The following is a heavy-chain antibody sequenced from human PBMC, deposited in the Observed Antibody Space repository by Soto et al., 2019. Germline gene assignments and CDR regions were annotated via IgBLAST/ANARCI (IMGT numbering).Heavy chain of an antibody. CDR1: GGSISSGDYY. D-gene: IGHD2-2*01. Sequence: SETLSLTCTVSGGSISSGDYYWSWIRQPPGKGLEWIGYIYYSGSTYYNPSLKSRVTISVDTSKNQFSLKLSSVTAADTAVYYCARTLFSTRFDYWGQGTLVTVS. J-gene: IGHJ4*02. CDR2: IYYSGST. V-gene: IGHV4-30-4*01. CDR3: ARTLFSTRFDY.